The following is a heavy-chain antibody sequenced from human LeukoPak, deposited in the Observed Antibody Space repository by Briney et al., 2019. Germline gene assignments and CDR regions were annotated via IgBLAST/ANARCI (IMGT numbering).Heavy chain of an antibody. Sequence: PGGSLRLSCAASGFTVSSNYMSWVRQAPGKGLKWVSVIYSGGSTYYADSVKGRFTISRDNSKNTLYLQMNSLRAEDTAVYYCASGFTIFGVVAHFDYWGQGTLVTVSS. D-gene: IGHD3-3*01. V-gene: IGHV3-53*01. CDR1: GFTVSSNY. CDR3: ASGFTIFGVVAHFDY. J-gene: IGHJ4*02. CDR2: IYSGGST.